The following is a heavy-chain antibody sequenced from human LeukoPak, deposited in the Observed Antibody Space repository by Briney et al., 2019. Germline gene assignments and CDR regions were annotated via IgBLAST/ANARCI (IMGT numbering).Heavy chain of an antibody. Sequence: GGSLRLSCAASGFTFSSYSMNWVRQAPGKGLEWVSSISSSSSYIYYADSVKGRFTISRDNAKNSLYLQMNSLRAEDTAVYYCARDTSSLEDTAMVTYYFDYWGQGTLVTVSS. CDR3: ARDTSSLEDTAMVTYYFDY. CDR2: ISSSSSYI. J-gene: IGHJ4*02. CDR1: GFTFSSYS. D-gene: IGHD5-18*01. V-gene: IGHV3-21*01.